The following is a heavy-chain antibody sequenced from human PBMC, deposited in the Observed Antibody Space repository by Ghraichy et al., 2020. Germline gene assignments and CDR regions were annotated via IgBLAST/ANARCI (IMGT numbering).Heavy chain of an antibody. CDR2: ISWNSGSI. J-gene: IGHJ4*02. V-gene: IGHV3-9*01. Sequence: GGSLRLSCAASGFTFDDYAMHWVRQAPGKGLVWVSGISWNSGSIGYADSVKGRFTISRDNAKNSLYLQMNSLRAEDTALYYCAKARSQRVAAPYDYWGQGTLVTVSS. D-gene: IGHD6-19*01. CDR1: GFTFDDYA. CDR3: AKARSQRVAAPYDY.